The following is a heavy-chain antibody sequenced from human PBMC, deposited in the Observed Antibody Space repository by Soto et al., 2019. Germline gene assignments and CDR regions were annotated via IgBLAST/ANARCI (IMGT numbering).Heavy chain of an antibody. CDR1: GFTFSNYW. CDR3: ARDATYRDSNFYYDVFDI. CDR2: IRGDGGVE. Sequence: DVQVMESGGGLVQPGESLRLSCAPSGFTFSNYWRTWFPQAQGKGWGWVANIRGDGGVEHYLDSVKGRFSVSRDNAKDSLYLQMNSLRIEDTAVYYCARDATYRDSNFYYDVFDIWGQGTMVTVSS. J-gene: IGHJ3*02. D-gene: IGHD3-16*02. V-gene: IGHV3-7*03.